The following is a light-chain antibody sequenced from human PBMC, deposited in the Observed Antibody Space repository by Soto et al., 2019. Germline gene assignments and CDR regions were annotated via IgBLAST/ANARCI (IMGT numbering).Light chain of an antibody. J-gene: IGKJ4*01. Sequence: EIVLTQSPATQSLSPGERATLSCRASLSVSSYLAWYQQKPGQAPRLLIYDASNRATGIPARFSGSGSGTDFTLTISSLEPEDFAVYYCQHRSNWLTFGGGTKVEIK. CDR3: QHRSNWLT. CDR1: LSVSSY. V-gene: IGKV3-11*01. CDR2: DAS.